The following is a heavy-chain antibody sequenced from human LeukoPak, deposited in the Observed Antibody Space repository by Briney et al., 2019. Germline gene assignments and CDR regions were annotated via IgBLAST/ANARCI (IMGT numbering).Heavy chain of an antibody. Sequence: KPSETLSLTCTVSGGSISSYSWSWIRQPPGKGLEWIGYIYSSGSTDYNPSLKSRVTISVDTSKNQFSLKLSSVTAADTAVYYCARYYSGSHSIFYFDYWGQGTLVTVSS. J-gene: IGHJ4*02. CDR2: IYSSGST. CDR1: GGSISSYS. D-gene: IGHD1-26*01. V-gene: IGHV4-59*01. CDR3: ARYYSGSHSIFYFDY.